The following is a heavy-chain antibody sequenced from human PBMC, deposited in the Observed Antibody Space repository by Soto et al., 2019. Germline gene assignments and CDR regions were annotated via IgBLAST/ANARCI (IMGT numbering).Heavy chain of an antibody. CDR1: GGSISSGGYY. CDR3: ASGQASYDSSGHGAFDI. V-gene: IGHV4-31*02. CDR2: IYYSGST. Sequence: SETLSLTXTVSGGSISSGGYYWSWIRQHPGKGLEWIGYIYYSGSTYYNPSLKSRVTISVDTSKNQFSLKLSSVTAADTAVYYCASGQASYDSSGHGAFDIWGQGTMVT. J-gene: IGHJ3*02. D-gene: IGHD3-22*01.